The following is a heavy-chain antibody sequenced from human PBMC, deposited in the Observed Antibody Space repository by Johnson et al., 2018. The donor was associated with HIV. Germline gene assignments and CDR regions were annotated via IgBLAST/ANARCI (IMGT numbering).Heavy chain of an antibody. J-gene: IGHJ3*02. CDR2: FYSGGGT. Sequence: VQLVESGVGLVKPGGSLRLSCAASGFTFINAWMSWVRQAPGKGLEWASFFYSGGGTYYADSVKGSFTISRDNSKNTLYLQMNSLRAEDTAVYYCAKSIAAAGTNAFDIWGQGTMVTVSS. CDR3: AKSIAAAGTNAFDI. V-gene: IGHV3-66*01. CDR1: GFTFINAW. D-gene: IGHD6-13*01.